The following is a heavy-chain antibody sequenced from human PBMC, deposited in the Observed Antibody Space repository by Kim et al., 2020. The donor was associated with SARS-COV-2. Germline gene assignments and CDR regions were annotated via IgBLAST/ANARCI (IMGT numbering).Heavy chain of an antibody. V-gene: IGHV1-24*01. CDR2: FDPEDGET. Sequence: ASVKVSCKVSGYTLTELSMHWVRQAPGKGLEWMGGFDPEDGETIYAQKFQGRVTMTEDTSTDTAYMELSSLRSEDTAVYYCATSSAGGSYNYYYGMDVWGQGTTVTVSS. D-gene: IGHD1-26*01. CDR3: ATSSAGGSYNYYYGMDV. J-gene: IGHJ6*02. CDR1: GYTLTELS.